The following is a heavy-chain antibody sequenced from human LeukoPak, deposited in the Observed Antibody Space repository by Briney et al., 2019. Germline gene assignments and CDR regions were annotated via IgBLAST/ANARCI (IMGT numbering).Heavy chain of an antibody. CDR3: AKGNYYDSSGYYGLYDY. V-gene: IGHV3-23*01. D-gene: IGHD3-22*01. CDR1: GFPFSNYA. Sequence: PGGSLRLSCAASGFPFSNYAMSWVRQAPGKGLEWVSAISDSGSSTYYPDSVRGRFTISRDNSKNTLFLQMHSLRDEDTAVYYCAKGNYYDSSGYYGLYDYWGQGTLVTVSS. CDR2: ISDSGSST. J-gene: IGHJ4*02.